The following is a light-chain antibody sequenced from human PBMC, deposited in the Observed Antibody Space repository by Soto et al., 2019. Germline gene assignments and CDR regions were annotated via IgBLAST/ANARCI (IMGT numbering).Light chain of an antibody. CDR1: QSISSN. CDR2: GAS. J-gene: IGKJ1*01. CDR3: QQHNNWPWT. V-gene: IGKV3-15*01. Sequence: EIVMTQSPATLSVSPGEGATLSCRASQSISSNLAWYQQKPGQTPRLLIYGASTRATGIPARFSGSGSRTEFTLTINSLQSEDFAVYYCQQHNNWPWTFGQGTRVEIK.